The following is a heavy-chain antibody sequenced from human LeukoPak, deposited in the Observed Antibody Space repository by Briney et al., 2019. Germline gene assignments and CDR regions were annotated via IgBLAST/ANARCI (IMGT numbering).Heavy chain of an antibody. CDR3: ARGRSPVGIVGATGDY. Sequence: SETLSLTCAVYGGSFSGYYWSWIRQPPGKGLEWIGEINHSGSTNYNPSLKSRVTISVDTSKNQFSLKLSSVTAADTAVYYCARGRSPVGIVGATGDYWGQGTLVTVSS. J-gene: IGHJ4*02. V-gene: IGHV4-34*01. D-gene: IGHD1-26*01. CDR1: GGSFSGYY. CDR2: INHSGST.